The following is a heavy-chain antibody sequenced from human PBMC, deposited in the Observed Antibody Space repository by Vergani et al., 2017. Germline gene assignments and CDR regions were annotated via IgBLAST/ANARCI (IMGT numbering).Heavy chain of an antibody. Sequence: EVQLLESGGGLVQPGGSLRLSCAASGFTFSTYAMTWVRQAPGKGLEWVSTISSDGGSTYYADSVKGRFTISRDNSKNTLSLQMNSLTAEDTAIYYCAGPQGTSAYYYGGFDSWGQGTLVTVSS. D-gene: IGHD3-22*01. V-gene: IGHV3-23*01. J-gene: IGHJ4*02. CDR1: GFTFSTYA. CDR2: ISSDGGST. CDR3: AGPQGTSAYYYGGFDS.